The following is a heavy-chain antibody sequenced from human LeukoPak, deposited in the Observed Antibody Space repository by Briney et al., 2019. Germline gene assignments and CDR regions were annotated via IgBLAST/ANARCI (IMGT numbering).Heavy chain of an antibody. V-gene: IGHV4-39*01. CDR1: GGSISSSSYY. CDR2: IYYSGST. CDR3: ARRGTIFGVVYLDY. Sequence: PSETLSLTCTVSGGSISSSSYYWGWIRQPPGRGLEWIGSIYYSGSTYYNPSLKSRVTISVDTSKNQFSLKLSSVTAADPAVYYCARRGTIFGVVYLDYWGQGTLVTVSS. J-gene: IGHJ4*02. D-gene: IGHD3-3*01.